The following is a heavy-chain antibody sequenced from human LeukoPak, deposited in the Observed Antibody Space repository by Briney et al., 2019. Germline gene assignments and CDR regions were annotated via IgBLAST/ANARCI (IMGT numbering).Heavy chain of an antibody. CDR2: INHSGST. J-gene: IGHJ4*02. D-gene: IGHD2/OR15-2a*01. CDR1: GGSFSGYY. CDR3: ASKYLTDY. V-gene: IGHV4-34*01. Sequence: PSETLSLTCAVYGGSFSGYYWSWIRQPPGKGLEWIGEINHSGSTNYNPSLKSRVTISVDTSKNQFSLKLSSVTAADTAVYYCASKYLTDYWGQGTLVTVSS.